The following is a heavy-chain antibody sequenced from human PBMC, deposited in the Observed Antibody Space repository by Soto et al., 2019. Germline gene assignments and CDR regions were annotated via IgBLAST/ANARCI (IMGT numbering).Heavy chain of an antibody. CDR1: RLTFSTYD. J-gene: IGHJ6*02. Sequence: QVQLVESGGGVVQPGTSLRLSCAASRLTFSTYDMHWVRQAPGKGLEWVALIWSDASREFYADSVKGRFSISRDNSQSTLFLQTNALRVEDSAVYYCAGVPRGGTYDIDVCSQGTTVTVSS. V-gene: IGHV3-33*01. CDR3: AGVPRGGTYDIDV. CDR2: IWSDASRE. D-gene: IGHD3-16*01.